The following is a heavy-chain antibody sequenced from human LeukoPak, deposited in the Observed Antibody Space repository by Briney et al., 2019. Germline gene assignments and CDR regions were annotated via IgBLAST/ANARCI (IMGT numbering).Heavy chain of an antibody. V-gene: IGHV4-31*03. CDR1: GGSISSGGYY. Sequence: SETLSLTCTVSGGSISSGGYYWSWIRQHPGKGLEWIGYIYYSGSTYYNPSLKSRVTISVDTSKNQFSLKLSSVTAADTAVYYCARGDSSGYWIFDYWGQGTLVTVSS. CDR3: ARGDSSGYWIFDY. D-gene: IGHD3-22*01. J-gene: IGHJ4*02. CDR2: IYYSGST.